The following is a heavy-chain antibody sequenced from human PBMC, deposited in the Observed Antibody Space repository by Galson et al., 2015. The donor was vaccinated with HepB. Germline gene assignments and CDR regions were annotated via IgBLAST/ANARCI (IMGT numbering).Heavy chain of an antibody. D-gene: IGHD3-22*01. V-gene: IGHV3-66*01. CDR2: IYSGGST. CDR1: GFTFSSNY. J-gene: IGHJ3*02. Sequence: SLRLSCAASGFTFSSNYMSWVRQAPGKGLEWVSVIYSGGSTYYADSVKGRFTISRDNSKNTLYLQMNSLRAEDTAVYYCARSGVEYYYDSSGYSDAFDIWGQGTMVTVSS. CDR3: ARSGVEYYYDSSGYSDAFDI.